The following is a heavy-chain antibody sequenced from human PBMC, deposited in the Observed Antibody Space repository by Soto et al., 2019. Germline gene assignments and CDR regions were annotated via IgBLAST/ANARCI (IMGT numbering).Heavy chain of an antibody. J-gene: IGHJ4*02. D-gene: IGHD1-26*01. CDR3: ARLGRGSYFYS. CDR2: ISTHNGKT. CDR1: GDRFTGYH. Sequence: VEVSCAACGDRFTGYHIPGVLQAPGQGLEWMGWISTHNGKTNYAQEFHGRVTMTTDTSMSTAYMELRSMRSDATVVYYCARLGRGSYFYSWGQGTLVTVSS. V-gene: IGHV1-18*04.